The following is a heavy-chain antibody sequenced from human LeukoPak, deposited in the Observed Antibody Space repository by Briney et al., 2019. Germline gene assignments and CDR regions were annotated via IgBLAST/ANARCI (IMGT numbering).Heavy chain of an antibody. CDR3: AKAPNPPPTRPFDY. V-gene: IGHV3-23*01. CDR2: ISGSGGST. CDR1: GFTFSSYA. D-gene: IGHD6-6*01. J-gene: IGHJ4*02. Sequence: PGGSLRLSCAASGFTFSSYAMSWVRQAPGKGLEWVSAISGSGGSTYYADSVKGRFTISRDNSKNTLYLQMNSLRAEDTAVYSCAKAPNPPPTRPFDYWGQGTLVTVSS.